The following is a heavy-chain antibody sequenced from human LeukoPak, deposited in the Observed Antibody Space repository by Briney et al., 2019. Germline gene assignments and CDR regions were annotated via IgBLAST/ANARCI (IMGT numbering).Heavy chain of an antibody. J-gene: IGHJ4*02. Sequence: PGGSLRLSCAGSGCTFSSYSMNWVRQAPGKGLEWVSSISSSSSYIYYADSVKGRFTISRDNAKNSLYLQMNSLRAEDTAVYYCARAFSSGWYRGVLGFDYWGQGTLVTVSS. CDR3: ARAFSSGWYRGVLGFDY. V-gene: IGHV3-21*01. CDR2: ISSSSSYI. CDR1: GCTFSSYS. D-gene: IGHD6-19*01.